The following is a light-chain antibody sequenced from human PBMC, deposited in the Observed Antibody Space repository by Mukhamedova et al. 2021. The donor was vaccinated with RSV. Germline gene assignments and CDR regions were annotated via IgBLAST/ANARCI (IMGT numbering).Light chain of an antibody. J-gene: IGKJ1*01. CDR2: GAS. CDR1: QSVSSSY. Sequence: RATLPCRASQSVSSSYLAWYQQKPGQAPRLLIYGASSRATGIPDRFSGSGSGTDFTLTISRLEPEDFAVYYCQQYGSSPRTFGQG. CDR3: QQYGSSPRT. V-gene: IGKV3-20*01.